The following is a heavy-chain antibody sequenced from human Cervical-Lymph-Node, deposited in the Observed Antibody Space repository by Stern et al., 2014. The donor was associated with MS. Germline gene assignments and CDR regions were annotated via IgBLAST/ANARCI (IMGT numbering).Heavy chain of an antibody. CDR2: IVVDSGKT. CDR3: AALVDLTTFVTPNDDFDI. J-gene: IGHJ3*02. D-gene: IGHD4-23*01. V-gene: IGHV1-58*02. CDR1: GFTFTTSA. Sequence: QMQLVQSGPEVKKPGTSVRVSCKASGFTFTTSAMQWVRQARGQRLEWIGWIVVDSGKTDYAQNFQERVIITRDMSTSTAYMELSGLRSEDTAVYYCAALVDLTTFVTPNDDFDIWGQGTKVTVSS.